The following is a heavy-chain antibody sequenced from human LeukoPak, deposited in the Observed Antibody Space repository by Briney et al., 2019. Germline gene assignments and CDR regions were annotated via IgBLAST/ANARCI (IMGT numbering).Heavy chain of an antibody. V-gene: IGHV3-43*02. J-gene: IGHJ6*02. CDR3: AKDRRRGSIPDGNYYYNDLDV. CDR2: ISGDGGST. CDR1: GFTFDDYA. D-gene: IGHD5-12*01. Sequence: GGSLRLSCAASGFTFDDYAMHWARQAPGKGLDWVSLISGDGGSTYYADSVKGRFTISRDNSKNSLYLQMNSLRTEDTALYYCAKDRRRGSIPDGNYYYNDLDVWGQGTTVTAS.